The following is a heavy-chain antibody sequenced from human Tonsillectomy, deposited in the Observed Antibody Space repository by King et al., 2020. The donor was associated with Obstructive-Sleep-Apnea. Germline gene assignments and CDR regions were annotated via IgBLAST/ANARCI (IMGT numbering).Heavy chain of an antibody. D-gene: IGHD3-10*01. Sequence: VQLVESGAEVKKPGASVKVSCKASGYTFTSYGISWVRQAPGQGLEWMGWISAYNGNTNYAQKLQGRVTMTTDTSTSTAYMELRSLRSDDTAVYYCARSTEEILDYYGSGSYYPYYFDYWGQGTLVTVSS. CDR2: ISAYNGNT. V-gene: IGHV1-18*01. J-gene: IGHJ4*02. CDR1: GYTFTSYG. CDR3: ARSTEEILDYYGSGSYYPYYFDY.